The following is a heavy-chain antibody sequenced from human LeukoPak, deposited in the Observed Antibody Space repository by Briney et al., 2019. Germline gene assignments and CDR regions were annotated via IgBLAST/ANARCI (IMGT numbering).Heavy chain of an antibody. D-gene: IGHD3-22*01. CDR3: ARRRLAYYDSSGMHDAFDI. CDR2: IYYSGST. CDR1: GGSISSYY. V-gene: IGHV4-59*08. J-gene: IGHJ3*02. Sequence: SETLSLTCTVSGGSISSYYWSWIRQPAGKGLEWIGYIYYSGSTNYNPSLKSRVTISVDTSKNQFSLKLSSVTAADTAVYYCARRRLAYYDSSGMHDAFDIWGQGTMVTVSS.